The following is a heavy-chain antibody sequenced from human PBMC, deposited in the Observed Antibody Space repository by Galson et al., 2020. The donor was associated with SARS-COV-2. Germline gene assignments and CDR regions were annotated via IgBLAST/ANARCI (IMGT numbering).Heavy chain of an antibody. V-gene: IGHV4-34*01. CDR2: INHSGST. CDR1: GGSFSGYY. CDR3: ARVTGFYYYYYYMDV. Sequence: SETLSLTCAVYGGSFSGYYWSWIRQPPGKGLEWIGEINHSGSTNYNPSLKSRVTISVDTSKNQFSLKLSSVTAADTAVYYCARVTGFYYYYYYMDVWGKGTTVTVSS. J-gene: IGHJ6*03.